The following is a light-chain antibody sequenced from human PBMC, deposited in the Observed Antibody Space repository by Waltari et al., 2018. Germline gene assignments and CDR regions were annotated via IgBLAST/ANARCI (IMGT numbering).Light chain of an antibody. J-gene: IGKJ1*01. CDR2: AAS. CDR1: QSISIY. Sequence: DIQVTQSPSSLSASVGDRVTITCRASQSISIYLNWYQQKPGKSPKLLISAASSLQGGVPSRFSGSGAGTDFTITNSSLQPEDFASYYCQQRYSTPPWTFGQGTKVEIK. CDR3: QQRYSTPPWT. V-gene: IGKV1-39*01.